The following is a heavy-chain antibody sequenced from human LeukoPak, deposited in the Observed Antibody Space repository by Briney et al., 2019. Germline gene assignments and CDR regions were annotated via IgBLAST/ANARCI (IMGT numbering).Heavy chain of an antibody. CDR1: GYTFTSYG. D-gene: IGHD3-3*01. Sequence: ASVKVSCKASGYTFTSYGISWVRQAPGQGLEWMGWISAYNGNTNYAQKLQGRVTMTTDTSTSTAYMELRSLRSDDTAVYYCAGANDFWSGYPYYYYYMDVWGKGTTVTVSS. CDR3: AGANDFWSGYPYYYYYMDV. CDR2: ISAYNGNT. V-gene: IGHV1-18*01. J-gene: IGHJ6*03.